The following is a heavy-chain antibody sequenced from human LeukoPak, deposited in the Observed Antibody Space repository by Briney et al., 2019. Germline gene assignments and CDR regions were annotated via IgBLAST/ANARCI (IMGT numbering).Heavy chain of an antibody. V-gene: IGHV3-9*01. Sequence: GGSLRLSCAASGFTFDDFGMHWVRQGPGKGLEWVSGISWNSGTIGYADSVKGRFTISRDNAKNSLYLQMSSLRAEDTAVYYCTRDPTQYLRYGYFDYWGQGTLVTVSS. CDR2: ISWNSGTI. J-gene: IGHJ4*02. D-gene: IGHD4-11*01. CDR1: GFTFDDFG. CDR3: TRDPTQYLRYGYFDY.